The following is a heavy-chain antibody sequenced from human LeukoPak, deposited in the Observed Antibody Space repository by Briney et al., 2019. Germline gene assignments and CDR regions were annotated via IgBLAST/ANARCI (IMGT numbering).Heavy chain of an antibody. CDR2: ISYDGSNK. CDR1: GFTFSSYA. Sequence: PGGSLRLSRAASGFTFSSYAMHWVRQAPGKGLEWVAVISYDGSNKYYADSVKGRFTISRDNSKNTLYLQMNSLRAEDTAVYYCARDPRRVMITFGGVIVPSYYFDYWGQGTLVTVSS. CDR3: ARDPRRVMITFGGVIVPSYYFDY. D-gene: IGHD3-16*02. J-gene: IGHJ4*02. V-gene: IGHV3-30*04.